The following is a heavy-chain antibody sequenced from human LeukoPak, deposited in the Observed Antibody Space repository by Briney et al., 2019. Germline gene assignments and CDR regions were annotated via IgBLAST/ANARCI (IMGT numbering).Heavy chain of an antibody. Sequence: ASVKVPCQASGYTFSDNYIHWVRQAPGQGLEWMGWINPHSGGTNYGENFQGRVTLTRDTSISTAYMDLSSLISDDTAVYYCAREFMRLTAFDIWGQGTMVTVSS. D-gene: IGHD6-19*01. CDR3: AREFMRLTAFDI. CDR2: INPHSGGT. J-gene: IGHJ3*02. CDR1: GYTFSDNY. V-gene: IGHV1-2*02.